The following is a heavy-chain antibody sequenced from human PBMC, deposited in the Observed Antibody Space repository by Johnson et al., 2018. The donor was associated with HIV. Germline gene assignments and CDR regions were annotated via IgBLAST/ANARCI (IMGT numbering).Heavy chain of an antibody. Sequence: QVQLVESGGGVVQPGGSLRLSCAASDFTFSSYGMHWVRQAPGKGLEWVAVISYDGSNKYYADSVKGRFTISRDNAKNSLYLQRNSLRAEDTALYYCAREAGSGSYSPWRPDAFDIWGQGTMVTGSS. CDR2: ISYDGSNK. CDR3: AREAGSGSYSPWRPDAFDI. J-gene: IGHJ3*02. D-gene: IGHD3-10*01. CDR1: DFTFSSYG. V-gene: IGHV3-30*19.